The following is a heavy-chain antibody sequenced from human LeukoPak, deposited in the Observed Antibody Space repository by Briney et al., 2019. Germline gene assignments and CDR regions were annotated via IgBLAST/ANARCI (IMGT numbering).Heavy chain of an antibody. CDR3: TIDGGATDAHN. CDR2: ISSTSSNI. CDR1: GFTFSSFD. Sequence: GGSLRLSCAASGFTFSSFDMIWLRQAPGKGLEWVAYISSTSSNIHYADSVKGRFIISRDNAKNSLYLQMNSLRDDDTAVFYCTIDGGATDAHNWGLGTLVTVSS. V-gene: IGHV3-48*02. D-gene: IGHD1-26*01. J-gene: IGHJ4*01.